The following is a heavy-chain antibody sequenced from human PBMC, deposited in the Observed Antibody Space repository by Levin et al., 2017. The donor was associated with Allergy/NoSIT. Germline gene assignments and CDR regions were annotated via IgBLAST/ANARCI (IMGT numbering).Heavy chain of an antibody. J-gene: IGHJ3*02. V-gene: IGHV3-21*04. Sequence: GESLKISCAASGFTFSSYSMNWVRQAPGKGLEWVSSISSSSSYIYYADSVKGRFTISRDNAKNSLYLQMNSLRAEDTAVYYCARDIYCSSTSCYRGDDAFDIWGQGTMVTVSS. D-gene: IGHD2-2*01. CDR1: GFTFSSYS. CDR3: ARDIYCSSTSCYRGDDAFDI. CDR2: ISSSSSYI.